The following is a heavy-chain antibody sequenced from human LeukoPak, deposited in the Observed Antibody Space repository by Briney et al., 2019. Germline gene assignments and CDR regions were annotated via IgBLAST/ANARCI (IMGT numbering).Heavy chain of an antibody. CDR1: GYTFNGYY. V-gene: IGHV1-2*02. D-gene: IGHD5-12*01. CDR3: AREWAHSGYDSSTYFDY. J-gene: IGHJ4*02. CDR2: INPNSGGT. Sequence: ASVKVSCKASGYTFNGYYMHWVRQAPGQGLEWMGWINPNSGGTNYAQKFQGRVTMTRDTSISTAYMELSRLRSDDTAVYYCAREWAHSGYDSSTYFDYWGQGTLVTVSS.